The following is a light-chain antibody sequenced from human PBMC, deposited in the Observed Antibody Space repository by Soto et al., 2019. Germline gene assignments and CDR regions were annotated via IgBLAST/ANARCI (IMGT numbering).Light chain of an antibody. CDR3: QHDKSDSGA. Sequence: DIQMTQSPSTLSASVGDRVPITYRASQSISSWLAWYQKKPGKAPKLLIYKASTLKSGVPSRFSSSGSGTEFTLTISSLQAYDFASYYCQHDKSDSGAFGQGTKVDIK. CDR1: QSISSW. CDR2: KAS. V-gene: IGKV1-5*03. J-gene: IGKJ1*01.